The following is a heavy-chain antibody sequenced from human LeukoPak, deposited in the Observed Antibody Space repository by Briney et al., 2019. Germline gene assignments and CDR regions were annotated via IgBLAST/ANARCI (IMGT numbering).Heavy chain of an antibody. Sequence: PSETLSLTCSVSGGSMFSYYWNWIRPPPGKGLEWIGYIYSNGITKYSPSLRSRGTISFATSRNQFSLRLTSVTAADTAIYYCARRAYYDSSGYHPTSGYFDLWGRGTLVTVSS. V-gene: IGHV4-4*08. J-gene: IGHJ2*01. CDR2: IYSNGIT. CDR1: GGSMFSYY. D-gene: IGHD3-22*01. CDR3: ARRAYYDSSGYHPTSGYFDL.